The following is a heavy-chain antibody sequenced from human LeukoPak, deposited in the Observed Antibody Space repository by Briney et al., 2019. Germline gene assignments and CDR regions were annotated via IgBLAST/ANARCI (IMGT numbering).Heavy chain of an antibody. J-gene: IGHJ4*02. CDR2: INPNSGGT. Sequence: GASVKVSCKASGGTFSSYAISWVRQAPGQGLEWMGRINPNSGGTNYAQKFQGRVTMTRDTSISTAYMELSRLRSDDTAVYYCATYYDFWSGYDSWGQGTLVTVSS. D-gene: IGHD3-3*01. V-gene: IGHV1-2*06. CDR3: ATYYDFWSGYDS. CDR1: GGTFSSYA.